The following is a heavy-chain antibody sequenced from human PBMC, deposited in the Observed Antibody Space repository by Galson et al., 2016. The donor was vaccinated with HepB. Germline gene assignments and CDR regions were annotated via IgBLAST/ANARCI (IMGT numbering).Heavy chain of an antibody. Sequence: SLRLSCAASGFTFTTYAMAWIRQAPGKGLEWVSSGGSGGSKYYGDSVKGRFTIYRDNSKSTGYLQMNSLRIDDTAVYYCAKCRGSGNYAKYHFDYWGQGALVTVSS. V-gene: IGHV3-23*01. CDR3: AKCRGSGNYAKYHFDY. J-gene: IGHJ4*02. CDR2: GGSGGSK. D-gene: IGHD3-10*01. CDR1: GFTFTTYA.